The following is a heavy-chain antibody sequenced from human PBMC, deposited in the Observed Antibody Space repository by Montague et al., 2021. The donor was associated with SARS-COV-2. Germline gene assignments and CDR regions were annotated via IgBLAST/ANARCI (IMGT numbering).Heavy chain of an antibody. CDR1: GGSISSSNW. CDR3: ARDRRSWFPPYYYGMDV. V-gene: IGHV4-4*02. J-gene: IGHJ6*02. Sequence: SETLSLTCAVSGGSISSSNWWSGVRQPPGKGLEWIGGIYHSGSTNYNPSLKSRPTISVDKSKNQFSLKLSSVTAADTAVYYCARDRRSWFPPYYYGMDVWGQGTTVTVSS. D-gene: IGHD6-13*01. CDR2: IYHSGST.